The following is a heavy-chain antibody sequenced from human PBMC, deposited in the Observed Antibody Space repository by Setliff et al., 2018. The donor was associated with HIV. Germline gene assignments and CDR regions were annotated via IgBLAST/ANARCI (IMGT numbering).Heavy chain of an antibody. V-gene: IGHV3-11*04. D-gene: IGHD3-10*01. J-gene: IGHJ6*02. CDR3: ARGSLRGVLALGMDV. CDR2: ISSGSVNI. Sequence: LSLTCAVYGGSFSGYYWSWVRQAPGKGLEWVSYISSGSVNIFYADSVKGRFTISRDNAKNSLYLQMNSLRAEDTAIYYCARGSLRGVLALGMDVWGQGTTVTVSS. CDR1: GGSFSGYY.